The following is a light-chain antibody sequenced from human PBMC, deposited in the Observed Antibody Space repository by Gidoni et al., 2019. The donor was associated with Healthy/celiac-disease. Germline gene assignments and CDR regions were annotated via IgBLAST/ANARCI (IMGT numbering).Light chain of an antibody. V-gene: IGKV1-9*01. CDR2: AAS. J-gene: IGKJ3*01. CDR1: QGISSY. CDR3: QQLNSYPLFT. Sequence: DMPLTESPSSLSASVGDRVTITSRASQGISSYLACYQQIPGKAPKLLIYAASTLQSGVPSRFSGSGSGTDFTLTISSLQPEDFATYYCQQLNSYPLFTFGPGTKVDIK.